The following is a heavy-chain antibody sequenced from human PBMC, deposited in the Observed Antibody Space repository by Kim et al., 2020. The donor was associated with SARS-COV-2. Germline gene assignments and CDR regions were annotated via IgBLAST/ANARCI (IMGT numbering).Heavy chain of an antibody. Sequence: ASVKVSCKASGYTFTSYGISWVRQAPGQGLEWMGWISAYNGNTNYAQKLQGRVTMTTDTSTSTAYMELRSLRSDDTAVYYCARALQDTYYYGSGSTFFSYYFDYWGQGTLVTVSS. CDR1: GYTFTSYG. CDR2: ISAYNGNT. CDR3: ARALQDTYYYGSGSTFFSYYFDY. V-gene: IGHV1-18*01. D-gene: IGHD3-10*01. J-gene: IGHJ4*02.